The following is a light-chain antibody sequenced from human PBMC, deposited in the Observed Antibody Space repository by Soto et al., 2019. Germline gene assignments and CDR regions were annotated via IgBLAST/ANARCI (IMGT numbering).Light chain of an antibody. CDR1: SSNIGAGYD. V-gene: IGLV1-40*01. J-gene: IGLJ3*02. CDR2: DNS. Sequence: QPVLTQPLSVSGAPGQRVTISCTGSSSNIGAGYDVHWYQQLPGTAPKLLIYDNSNRPSGVPDRFSGSKSGTSASLAITGLQAEDEADYYCQSYDSSLSGWVFGGGTKVTVL. CDR3: QSYDSSLSGWV.